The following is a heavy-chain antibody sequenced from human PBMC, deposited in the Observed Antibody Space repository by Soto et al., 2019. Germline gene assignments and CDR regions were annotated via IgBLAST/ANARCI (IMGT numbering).Heavy chain of an antibody. J-gene: IGHJ6*03. CDR1: GGTFSSYT. CDR2: IIPILGIA. V-gene: IGHV1-69*04. D-gene: IGHD6-13*01. CDR3: ARDLAAAGRYYYYYMDV. Sequence: ASVKVSCKASGGTFSSYTISWVRQAPGQGLEWMGRIIPILGIANYAQKFQGRVTITADKSTGTAYMELSSLRSEDTAVYYCARDLAAAGRYYYYYMDVWGKGTTVTVSS.